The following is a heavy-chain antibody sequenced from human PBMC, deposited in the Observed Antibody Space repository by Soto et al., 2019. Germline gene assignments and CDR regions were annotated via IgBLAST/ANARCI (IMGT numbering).Heavy chain of an antibody. CDR3: ARFIVVATENAFDI. Sequence: ASVKVSCKASGYTFTSYGISWMRQAPGQGLEWMGWISAYNGNTNYAQKLQGRVTMTTDTSTSTAYMELRSLRSDDTALYFCARFIVVATENAFDIWGQGTMVTVS. CDR1: GYTFTSYG. CDR2: ISAYNGNT. J-gene: IGHJ3*02. D-gene: IGHD2-15*01. V-gene: IGHV1-18*01.